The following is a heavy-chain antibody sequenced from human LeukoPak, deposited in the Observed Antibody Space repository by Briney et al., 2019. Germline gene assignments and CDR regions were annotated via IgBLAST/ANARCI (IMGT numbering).Heavy chain of an antibody. V-gene: IGHV4-4*07. CDR1: GGSISSYY. Sequence: SETLSLTCTVSGGSISSYYWSWIRQPAGKGPEWTGRIYTSGSTNYNPSLKSRVTMSVDTSKNQFSLKLSSVTAADTAVYYCARDYLAVADHWGQGTLVTVSS. CDR3: ARDYLAVADH. CDR2: IYTSGST. J-gene: IGHJ4*02. D-gene: IGHD6-19*01.